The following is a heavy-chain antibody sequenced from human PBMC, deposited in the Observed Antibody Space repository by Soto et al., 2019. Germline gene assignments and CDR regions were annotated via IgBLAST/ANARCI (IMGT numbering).Heavy chain of an antibody. CDR3: ARGRSGYYSWYYYYYGMDV. D-gene: IGHD3-22*01. J-gene: IGHJ6*02. V-gene: IGHV1-8*01. CDR1: GYTFTSYD. CDR2: MNPNSGNT. Sequence: ASVKVSCKASGYTFTSYDINWVLQATGQGLEWMGWMNPNSGNTGYAQKFQGRVTMTRNTSISTAYMELSSLRSEDTAVYYCARGRSGYYSWYYYYYGMDVWGQGTTVTVSS.